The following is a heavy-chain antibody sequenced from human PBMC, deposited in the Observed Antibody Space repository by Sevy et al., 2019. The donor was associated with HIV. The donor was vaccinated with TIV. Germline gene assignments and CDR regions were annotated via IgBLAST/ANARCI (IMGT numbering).Heavy chain of an antibody. V-gene: IGHV3-72*01. CDR3: AAVAADKGYFNI. D-gene: IGHD6-19*01. CDR1: GFSLGDLY. CDR2: IRNKAKSYTT. J-gene: IGHJ2*01. Sequence: GGSLRLSCAASGFSLGDLYMDWVRQAPGKGLEWVGRIRNKAKSYTTEYAASVKGRFTISRGDSPNSLYLQMNSLKTADTALYYCAAVAADKGYFNIWGRGTLVTVSS.